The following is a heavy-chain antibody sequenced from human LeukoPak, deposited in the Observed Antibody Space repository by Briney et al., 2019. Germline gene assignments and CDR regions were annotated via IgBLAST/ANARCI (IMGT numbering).Heavy chain of an antibody. Sequence: GGSLRLSCAASGFTYSSYAMSWVRQGPGKGLEWVSAISGSGGSTYYADSVKGRFTISRDNSKNTLYLQMNSLRAEDTAVYYCAKAGGAMEVFDYWGQGTLVTVSS. CDR2: ISGSGGST. V-gene: IGHV3-23*01. D-gene: IGHD5-18*01. J-gene: IGHJ4*02. CDR1: GFTYSSYA. CDR3: AKAGGAMEVFDY.